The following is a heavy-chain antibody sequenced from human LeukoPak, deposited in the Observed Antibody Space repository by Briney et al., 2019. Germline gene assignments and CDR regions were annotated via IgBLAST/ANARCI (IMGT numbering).Heavy chain of an antibody. V-gene: IGHV1-46*01. D-gene: IGHD3-10*01. CDR1: GYTFTSYG. CDR2: INPSGGST. J-gene: IGHJ6*02. CDR3: ARHYGSGSYYYYGMDV. Sequence: VASVKVSCKASGYTFTSYGISWVRQAPGQGLEWMGIINPSGGSTSYAQKFQGRVTMTRDTSTSTVYMELSSLRSEDTAVYYCARHYGSGSYYYYGMDVWGQGTTVTVSS.